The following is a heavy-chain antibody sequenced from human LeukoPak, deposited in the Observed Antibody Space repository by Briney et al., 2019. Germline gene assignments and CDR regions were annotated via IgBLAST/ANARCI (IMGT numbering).Heavy chain of an antibody. V-gene: IGHV3-7*05. Sequence: GGSLRLSCAVSGLTFSSYAMSWVRQAPGKGLEWVANIHQYGSEKYYVDSVKGRFTISRDNAKNSLNLQMNSLRAEDTAVYYCARKHYGSGSFDSWGQGTLVTVSS. D-gene: IGHD3-10*01. J-gene: IGHJ4*02. CDR2: IHQYGSEK. CDR1: GLTFSSYA. CDR3: ARKHYGSGSFDS.